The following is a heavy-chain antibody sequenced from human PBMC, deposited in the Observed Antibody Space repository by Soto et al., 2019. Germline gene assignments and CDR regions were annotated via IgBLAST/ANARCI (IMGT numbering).Heavy chain of an antibody. D-gene: IGHD3-16*01. CDR3: AREGDRPYYYYGTDV. Sequence: ASVKVSCKATGYSFTRYGISWVRQAPGQGLEWMGWISGYNGKTKYAQKLQGRVSMTTDTSTSTAYMELRSLGSDDTAVYYCAREGDRPYYYYGTDVWGQGTTVTVSS. V-gene: IGHV1-18*01. CDR1: GYSFTRYG. CDR2: ISGYNGKT. J-gene: IGHJ6*02.